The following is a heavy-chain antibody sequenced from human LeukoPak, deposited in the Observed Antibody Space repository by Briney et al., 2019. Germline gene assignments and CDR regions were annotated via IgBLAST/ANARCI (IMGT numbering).Heavy chain of an antibody. Sequence: TGGSLRLSCAASGFTFSSYGMSWVRQAPGKGLEWVSAISGSGGSTYYADSVKGRFTISRDNSKNTLYLQTNSLRAEDTAVYYCAKDGITISYYYYYYYMDVWGKGTTVTISS. J-gene: IGHJ6*03. CDR3: AKDGITISYYYYYYYMDV. D-gene: IGHD3-9*01. CDR2: ISGSGGST. CDR1: GFTFSSYG. V-gene: IGHV3-23*01.